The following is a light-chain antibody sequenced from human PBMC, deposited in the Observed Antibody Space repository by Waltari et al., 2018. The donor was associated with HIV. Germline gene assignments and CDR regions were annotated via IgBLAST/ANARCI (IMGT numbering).Light chain of an antibody. V-gene: IGLV1-51*01. Sequence: QSVLTQPPSVSAAPGQKVTISCSGSSSNIGNNYVSWYQQLPGTAPKLLIYDKNKRPSGIPDRFSGSKSGTSATLGITGLQTGDEADYYCGTWDSSLSALFGTGTKVTV. CDR1: SSNIGNNY. CDR3: GTWDSSLSAL. CDR2: DKN. J-gene: IGLJ1*01.